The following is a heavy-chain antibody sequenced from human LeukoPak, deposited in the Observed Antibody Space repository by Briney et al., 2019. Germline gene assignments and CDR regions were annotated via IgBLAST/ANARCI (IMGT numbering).Heavy chain of an antibody. CDR2: IYSGGST. D-gene: IGHD4-17*01. Sequence: GGSLRLSCAASGFTFNNFAVSWVRQAPGKGLEWVSVIYSGGSTYYADSVKGRFTISRDNSKNTLYLQMNSLRAEDTAVYYCARDAYGHSDWFDPWGQGTLVTVSS. CDR1: GFTFNNFA. V-gene: IGHV3-66*01. J-gene: IGHJ5*02. CDR3: ARDAYGHSDWFDP.